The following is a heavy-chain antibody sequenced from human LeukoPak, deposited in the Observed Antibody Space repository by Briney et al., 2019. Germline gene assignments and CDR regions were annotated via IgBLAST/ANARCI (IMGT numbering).Heavy chain of an antibody. CDR2: INHSGST. CDR3: ARVLATDDAFDI. J-gene: IGHJ3*02. Sequence: SETLSLTCAVYGGSFSGYSWSWIRKPPGKGLEWIGEINHSGSTNYNPSLKSRVTISVDTSKNQFSLKLSSVTAADTAVYYCARVLATDDAFDIWGQGTMVTVSS. CDR1: GGSFSGYS. V-gene: IGHV4-34*01. D-gene: IGHD5-12*01.